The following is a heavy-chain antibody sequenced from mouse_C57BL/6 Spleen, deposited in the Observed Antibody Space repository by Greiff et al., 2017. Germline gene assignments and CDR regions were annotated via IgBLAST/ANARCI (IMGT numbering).Heavy chain of an antibody. CDR3: ARKGSSIPLGAMDY. Sequence: VHLVESGPGLVQPSQSLSITCTVSGFSLTSYGVHWVRQSPGKGLEWLGVIWSGGSTDYNAAFISRLSISKDNSKSQVFFKMNSLQADDTAIYYCARKGSSIPLGAMDYWGQGTSVTVSS. CDR1: GFSLTSYG. CDR2: IWSGGST. J-gene: IGHJ4*01. D-gene: IGHD1-1*01. V-gene: IGHV2-2*01.